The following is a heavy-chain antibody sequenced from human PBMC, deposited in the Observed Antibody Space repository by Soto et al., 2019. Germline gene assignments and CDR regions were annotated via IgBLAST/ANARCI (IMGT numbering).Heavy chain of an antibody. CDR3: PRHYTYALDVAGYFDF. CDR2: VYRSGAA. CDR1: GYSISTGYY. Sequence: SGTLSLTCTVSGYSISTGYYWAWVRQSPGKGLEWIGSVYRSGAAYYSPTLKSRVTISVDTSKNQFSLHLKSVTAADAAVYYCPRHYTYALDVAGYFDFWVQGPPVTVSP. D-gene: IGHD6-19*01. V-gene: IGHV4-38-2*02. J-gene: IGHJ4*02.